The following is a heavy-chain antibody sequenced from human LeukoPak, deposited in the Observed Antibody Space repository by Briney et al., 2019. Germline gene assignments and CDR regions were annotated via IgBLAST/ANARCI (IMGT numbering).Heavy chain of an antibody. J-gene: IGHJ3*02. CDR1: GFTFSSYA. CDR3: AKDLGDYVWGSYRYTGAFDI. D-gene: IGHD3-16*02. Sequence: PGGSLRPSCAASGFTFSSYARTGVRQAPGKELEWVSGIRGRGGGTYYADSVKGRFTISRDNSKNTLYLQLNSLRAEDTAVYYCAKDLGDYVWGSYRYTGAFDIWGQGTMVTVSS. V-gene: IGHV3-23*01. CDR2: IRGRGGGT.